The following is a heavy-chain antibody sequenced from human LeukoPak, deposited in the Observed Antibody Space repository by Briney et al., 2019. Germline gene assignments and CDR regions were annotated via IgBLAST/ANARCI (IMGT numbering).Heavy chain of an antibody. CDR2: INHSGST. J-gene: IGHJ4*02. Sequence: PSETLSLTCAVYGGSFSGYYWSWIRQPPGKGLEWIGEINHSGSTNYNPSLKSRVTISVDTSKNQFSLKLSSVTAADTAVYYCARLVAPPLLNPKNYDFWSGYYRSPFDYWGQGTLVTVSS. D-gene: IGHD3-3*01. CDR3: ARLVAPPLLNPKNYDFWSGYYRSPFDY. V-gene: IGHV4-34*01. CDR1: GGSFSGYY.